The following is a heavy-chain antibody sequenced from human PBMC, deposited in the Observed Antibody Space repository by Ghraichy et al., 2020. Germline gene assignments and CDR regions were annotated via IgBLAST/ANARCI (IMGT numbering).Heavy chain of an antibody. CDR3: ASDRFGESYYYMDV. CDR1: GFTFSSYS. V-gene: IGHV3-21*01. Sequence: GGSLRLSCAASGFTFSSYSMNWVRQAPGKGLEWVSSISSSSSYIYYADSVKGRFTISRDNAKNSLYLQMNSLRAEDTAVYYCASDRFGESYYYMDVWGKGTTVTVSS. D-gene: IGHD3-10*01. CDR2: ISSSSSYI. J-gene: IGHJ6*03.